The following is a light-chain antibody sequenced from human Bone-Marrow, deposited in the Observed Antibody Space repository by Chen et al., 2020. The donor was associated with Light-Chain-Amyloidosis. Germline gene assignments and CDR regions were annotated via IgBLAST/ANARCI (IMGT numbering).Light chain of an antibody. J-gene: IGLJ3*02. CDR3: QVWDRSSDRPV. Sequence: SYVLTQPSSVSLAPGQTATIACGGNNIGSTSVHWYQQTPGQAPLLVVYADSDRPSGITERLSGSNSGNTATLTISRVEAGDEADYYCQVWDRSSDRPVFGGGTKLTVL. CDR2: ADS. CDR1: NIGSTS. V-gene: IGLV3-21*02.